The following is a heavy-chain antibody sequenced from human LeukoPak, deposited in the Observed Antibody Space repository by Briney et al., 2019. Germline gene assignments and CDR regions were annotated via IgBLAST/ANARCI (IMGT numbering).Heavy chain of an antibody. V-gene: IGHV4-31*03. Sequence: PSETLSCTCHVSGGSINTRDYYWSWIRQHPGKGLERIGYIANSGHSYNNPSIKSCPTLSVITSTNQFSLRLISVTAADTYVYYCARTQGSDCFDSWGQGTRVTVSS. J-gene: IGHJ5*01. CDR1: GGSINTRDYY. CDR2: IANSGHS. CDR3: ARTQGSDCFDS.